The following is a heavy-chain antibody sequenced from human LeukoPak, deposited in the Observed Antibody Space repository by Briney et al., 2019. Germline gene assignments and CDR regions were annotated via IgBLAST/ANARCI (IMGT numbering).Heavy chain of an antibody. V-gene: IGHV3-7*01. Sequence: PGGSLRLSCAASGFTFSSYWMSWVRQAPGKGLEWAANIKQDGSEKYYVDSVKGRFTISRDNAKNSLYLQMNSLRAEDTAVYYCARVWVIVVVPAAPHATLDYWGQGTLVTVSS. CDR1: GFTFSSYW. J-gene: IGHJ4*02. D-gene: IGHD2-2*01. CDR2: IKQDGSEK. CDR3: ARVWVIVVVPAAPHATLDY.